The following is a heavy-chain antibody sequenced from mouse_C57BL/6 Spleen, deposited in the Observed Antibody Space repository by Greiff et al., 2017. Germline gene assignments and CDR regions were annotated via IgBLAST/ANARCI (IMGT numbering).Heavy chain of an antibody. Sequence: EVQRVESGGGLVKPGGSLKLSCAASGFTFSDYGMHWVRQAPEKGLEWVAYISSGSSTIYYADTVKGRFTISRDNAKNTLFLQMTSLRSEDTAMYYCARPGTTAHFDYWGQGTTLTVSS. J-gene: IGHJ2*01. CDR1: GFTFSDYG. CDR3: ARPGTTAHFDY. CDR2: ISSGSSTI. D-gene: IGHD1-2*01. V-gene: IGHV5-17*01.